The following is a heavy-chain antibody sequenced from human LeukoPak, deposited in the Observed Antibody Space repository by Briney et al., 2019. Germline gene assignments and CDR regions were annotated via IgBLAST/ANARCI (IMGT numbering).Heavy chain of an antibody. CDR3: ARGGSGWYPGGYYFDY. V-gene: IGHV4-39*07. D-gene: IGHD6-19*01. Sequence: SETLSLTCTVSGGSISSSSYYWGWIRQPPGKGLEWIGSIYYSGSTYYNPSLKSRVTISVDTSKNQFSLKLSSVTAADTAVYYCARGGSGWYPGGYYFDYWGQGTLVTVSS. CDR2: IYYSGST. J-gene: IGHJ4*02. CDR1: GGSISSSSYY.